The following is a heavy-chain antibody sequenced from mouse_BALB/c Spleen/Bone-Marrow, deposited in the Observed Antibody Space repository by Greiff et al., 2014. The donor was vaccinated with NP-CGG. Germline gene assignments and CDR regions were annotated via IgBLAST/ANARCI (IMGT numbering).Heavy chain of an antibody. Sequence: VKLVESGPGLVAPSQSLSITCTVSGFSLISFDVHWIRQPPGKGLEWLGVMWAGGTTNYNSALMSRLNINKDNSKSQVFLKMNSLQPDDTAMYYCARDGYGSGYAWFAYWGQGTLVTVSA. CDR2: MWAGGTT. V-gene: IGHV2-9*02. CDR1: GFSLISFD. J-gene: IGHJ3*01. CDR3: ARDGYGSGYAWFAY. D-gene: IGHD1-1*01.